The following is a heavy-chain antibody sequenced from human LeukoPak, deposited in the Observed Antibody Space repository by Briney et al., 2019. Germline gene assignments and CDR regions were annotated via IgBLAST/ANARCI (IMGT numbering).Heavy chain of an antibody. CDR1: GGTFSSYA. CDR3: ARVSPYSSGWYDYFQH. V-gene: IGHV1-46*01. Sequence: GSSVKVSCKASGGTFSSYAISWVRQAPGQGLEWMGIINPSGGSTSYAQKFQGRVTMTRDMSTSTVYMELSSLRSEDTAVYYCARVSPYSSGWYDYFQHWGQGTLVTVSS. D-gene: IGHD6-19*01. CDR2: INPSGGST. J-gene: IGHJ1*01.